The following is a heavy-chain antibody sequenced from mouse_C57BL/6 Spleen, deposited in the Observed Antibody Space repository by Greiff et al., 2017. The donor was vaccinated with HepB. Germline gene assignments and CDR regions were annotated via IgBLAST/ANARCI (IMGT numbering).Heavy chain of an antibody. CDR2: IYWDDDK. J-gene: IGHJ1*03. V-gene: IGHV8-12*01. CDR1: GFSLSTSGMG. D-gene: IGHD1-1*01. CDR3: ARGYYYGSSLYWYFDV. Sequence: QVQLKESGPGILQSSQTLSLTCSFSGFSLSTSGMGVSWIRQPSGKGLEWLAHIYWDDDKRYNPSLKSRLTISKDTSRNQVFLKITSVDTADTATYYCARGYYYGSSLYWYFDVWGTGTTVTVSS.